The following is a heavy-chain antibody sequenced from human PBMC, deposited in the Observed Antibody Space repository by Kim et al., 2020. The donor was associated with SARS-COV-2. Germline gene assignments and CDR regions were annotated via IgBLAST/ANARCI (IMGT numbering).Heavy chain of an antibody. CDR3: ARVGRGIAAADTFDY. CDR1: GYTFTSYG. J-gene: IGHJ4*02. V-gene: IGHV1-18*04. D-gene: IGHD6-13*01. Sequence: ASVKVSCKASGYTFTSYGISWVRQAPGQGLEWMGWISAYNGNTNYAQKLQGRVTMTTDTSTSTAYMELRSLRSDDTAVYYCARVGRGIAAADTFDYWGQGTLVTVSS. CDR2: ISAYNGNT.